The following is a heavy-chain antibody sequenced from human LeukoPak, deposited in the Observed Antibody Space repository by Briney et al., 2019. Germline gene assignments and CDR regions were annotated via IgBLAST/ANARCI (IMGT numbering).Heavy chain of an antibody. Sequence: ASVKVSCKASGYTFTGYYMHWVRQAPGQGLEWIGWINPNSGGTNYAQKFQGRVTMTRDTSISTAYMGLSRLRSDDTAVYYCARPNTVVYWYFDLWGRGTLVTVSS. V-gene: IGHV1-2*02. CDR2: INPNSGGT. CDR3: ARPNTVVYWYFDL. J-gene: IGHJ2*01. D-gene: IGHD4-23*01. CDR1: GYTFTGYY.